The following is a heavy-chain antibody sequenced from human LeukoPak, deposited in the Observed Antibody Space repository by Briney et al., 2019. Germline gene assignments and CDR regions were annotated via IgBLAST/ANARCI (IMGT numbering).Heavy chain of an antibody. Sequence: SETLSLTCAVYGGSFSGYYWSWIRQPPGKGLEWIGEINHSGSTNYNPSLKSRVTISVDTSKNQFSLKLSSVTAADTAVYYCARGKTFNKKYYDILTGYYRYWYFDLWGRGALVTVSS. V-gene: IGHV4-34*01. CDR3: ARGKTFNKKYYDILTGYYRYWYFDL. CDR1: GGSFSGYY. CDR2: INHSGST. D-gene: IGHD3-9*01. J-gene: IGHJ2*01.